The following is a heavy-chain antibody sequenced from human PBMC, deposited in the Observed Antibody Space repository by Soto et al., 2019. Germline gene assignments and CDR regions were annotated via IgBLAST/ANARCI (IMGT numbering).Heavy chain of an antibody. J-gene: IGHJ6*02. CDR1: GYTFTGYY. Sequence: ASVKVSCKASGYTFTGYYMHWVRQAPGQGLEWMGWINPNSGGTNYAQKFQGRVTMTRDTSISTAYMELSRLRSDDTAVYYCARDRVVATPYYGMDVWGQGTTVTVSS. CDR2: INPNSGGT. CDR3: ARDRVVATPYYGMDV. V-gene: IGHV1-2*02. D-gene: IGHD1-26*01.